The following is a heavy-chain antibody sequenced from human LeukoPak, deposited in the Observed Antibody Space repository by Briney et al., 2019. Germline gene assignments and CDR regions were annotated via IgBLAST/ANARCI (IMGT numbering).Heavy chain of an antibody. D-gene: IGHD3-3*01. Sequence: PGGSLRLSCAASGFTFSSYAMSWVRQAPGKGLEWVSAISGSGGSTYYADSVKGRFTISRDNSKNTLYLQMNSLRAEDTAVYYCAKAGGITIFGVVSLYFDYWGQGTLVTVSS. V-gene: IGHV3-23*01. CDR1: GFTFSSYA. J-gene: IGHJ4*02. CDR2: ISGSGGST. CDR3: AKAGGITIFGVVSLYFDY.